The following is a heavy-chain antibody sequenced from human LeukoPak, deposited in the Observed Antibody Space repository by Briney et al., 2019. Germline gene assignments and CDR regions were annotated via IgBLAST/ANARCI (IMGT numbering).Heavy chain of an antibody. CDR3: ARTDCGGDCYSSRGWFDP. J-gene: IGHJ5*02. D-gene: IGHD2-21*02. CDR2: IFYSGST. CDR1: GGSISTSY. Sequence: SETLSLTCTVSGGSISTSYWSWIRQPPGKGLEWIGNIFYSGSTNYNPSLKSRVTISVDTSNNQFSLKLTSVTAADTAVYYCARTDCGGDCYSSRGWFDPWGQGTLVTV. V-gene: IGHV4-59*01.